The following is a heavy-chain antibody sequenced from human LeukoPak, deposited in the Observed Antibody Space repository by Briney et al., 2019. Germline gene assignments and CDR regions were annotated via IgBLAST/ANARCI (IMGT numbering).Heavy chain of an antibody. CDR1: GFTFSSYS. J-gene: IGHJ4*02. D-gene: IGHD3-10*01. V-gene: IGHV3-21*01. CDR2: ISSSSSYI. CDR3: ARDYYGSGSYYNGAY. Sequence: PGGSLRLSCAASGFTFSSYSMNWVRRAPGKGLEWLSSISSSSSYIYYADSVKGRFTISRDNAKNSLYLQMNSLRAEDTAVYYCARDYYGSGSYYNGAYWGQGTLVTVSS.